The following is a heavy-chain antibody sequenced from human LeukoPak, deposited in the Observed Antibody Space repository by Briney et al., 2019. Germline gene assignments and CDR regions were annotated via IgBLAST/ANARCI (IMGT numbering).Heavy chain of an antibody. CDR1: GGSISSYY. CDR3: ARRLSGWSYYYYGMDV. V-gene: IGHV4-59*01. J-gene: IGHJ6*02. CDR2: IYYSGST. D-gene: IGHD6-25*01. Sequence: PSETLSLTCTVSGGSISSYYWSWIRQPPGKGLEWIGYIYYSGSTNYNPSLKSRVTISVDTSKNQFSLKLSSVTAADTAVYYCARRLSGWSYYYYGMDVWGQGTTVTVSS.